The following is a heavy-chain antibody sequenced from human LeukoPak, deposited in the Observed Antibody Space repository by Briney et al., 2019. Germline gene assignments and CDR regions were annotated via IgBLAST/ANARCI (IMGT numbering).Heavy chain of an antibody. D-gene: IGHD6-13*01. CDR3: ARGGAQQLEY. V-gene: IGHV3-7*04. J-gene: IGHJ4*02. Sequence: GGSLRLTCAASGFTFRNYWMTWVRQAPGKGLEWVANTNQDGGEKYYVDSVKGRFTISRDNAENSLYLQMNSLRAEDTAVYYCARGGAQQLEYWGQGTLVTVSS. CDR2: TNQDGGEK. CDR1: GFTFRNYW.